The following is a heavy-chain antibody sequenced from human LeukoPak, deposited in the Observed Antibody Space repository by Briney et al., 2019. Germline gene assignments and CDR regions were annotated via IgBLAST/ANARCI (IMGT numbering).Heavy chain of an antibody. CDR2: INHSGST. J-gene: IGHJ4*02. Sequence: PSQTLSLTCAVSGGSISSGGYSWSWIRQPPGKGLEWIGEINHSGSTNYNPSLKSRVTISVDTSKNQFSLKLSSVTAADTAVYYCARVEWNSFDYWGQGTLVTVSS. CDR3: ARVEWNSFDY. CDR1: GGSISSGGYS. D-gene: IGHD1/OR15-1a*01. V-gene: IGHV4-30-2*01.